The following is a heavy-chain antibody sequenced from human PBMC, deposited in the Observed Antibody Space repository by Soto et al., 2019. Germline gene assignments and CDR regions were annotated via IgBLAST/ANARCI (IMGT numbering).Heavy chain of an antibody. J-gene: IGHJ4*02. D-gene: IGHD3-10*01. CDR2: ISSSSSYI. CDR3: AGDRYGSGSYSRNY. CDR1: GFTFSSYS. V-gene: IGHV3-21*01. Sequence: EVQLVESGGGPVKPGGSLRLSCAASGFTFSSYSMNWVRQAPGKGLEWVSSISSSSSYIYYADSVKGRFTISRDNAKNSLYLQMNSLRAEDTAVYFCAGDRYGSGSYSRNYWGQGTLVTVSS.